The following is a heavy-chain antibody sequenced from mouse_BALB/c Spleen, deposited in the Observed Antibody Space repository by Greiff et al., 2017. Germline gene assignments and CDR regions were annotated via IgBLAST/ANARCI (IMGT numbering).Heavy chain of an antibody. D-gene: IGHD1-1*01. CDR1: GFTFSSYA. CDR2: ISSGGST. CDR3: ARNYDRYFDV. V-gene: IGHV5-6-5*01. Sequence: EVMLVESGGGLVKPGGSLKLSCAASGFTFSSYAMSWVRQTPEKRLEWVASISSGGSTYYPDSVKGRFTISRDNARNILYLQMSSLRSEDTAMYYCARNYDRYFDVWGAGTTVTVSS. J-gene: IGHJ1*01.